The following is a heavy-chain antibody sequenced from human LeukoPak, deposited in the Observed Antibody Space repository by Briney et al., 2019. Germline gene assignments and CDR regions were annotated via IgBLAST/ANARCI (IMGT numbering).Heavy chain of an antibody. CDR1: GGSFSGYY. CDR2: INHSGST. CDR3: VYSSRWYGKVY. D-gene: IGHD6-13*01. J-gene: IGHJ4*02. V-gene: IGHV4-34*01. Sequence: SETLSLTCAVYGGSFSGYYWSWIRQPPGKGLEWIGEINHSGSTNYNPSLKSRVTISVDTSKNQFSLKLSSVTAADTAVYYCVYSSRWYGKVYWGQGTLVTVSS.